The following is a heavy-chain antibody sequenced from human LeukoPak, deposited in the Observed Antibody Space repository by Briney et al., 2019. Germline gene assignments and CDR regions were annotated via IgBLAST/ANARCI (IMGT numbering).Heavy chain of an antibody. CDR3: VRAGLLVRGVTLRYFDL. D-gene: IGHD3-10*01. V-gene: IGHV4-34*01. CDR1: GGSFSGYY. CDR2: INHSGST. J-gene: IGHJ2*01. Sequence: SETLSLTCAVYGGSFSGYYWSWIRQPPGKGLEWIGEINHSGSTNYNPSLKSRVTISVDTSKNQFSLKLSSVTAADTAVYYCVRAGLLVRGVTLRYFDLWGRGTLVTVSS.